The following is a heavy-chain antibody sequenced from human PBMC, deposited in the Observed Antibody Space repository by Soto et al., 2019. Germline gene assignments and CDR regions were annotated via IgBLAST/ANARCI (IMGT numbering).Heavy chain of an antibody. D-gene: IGHD2-2*01. CDR1: GGSISSSSYY. CDR2: IYYSGST. CDR3: ARHSPIVVVPAAISGWFDP. Sequence: SETLSLTCTVSGGSISSSSYYWGWIRQPPGKGLEWIGSIYYSGSTYYNPSLKSRVTISVDTSKNQFSLKLSSVTAADTAVYYCARHSPIVVVPAAISGWFDPWGQGTLVTVSS. J-gene: IGHJ5*02. V-gene: IGHV4-39*01.